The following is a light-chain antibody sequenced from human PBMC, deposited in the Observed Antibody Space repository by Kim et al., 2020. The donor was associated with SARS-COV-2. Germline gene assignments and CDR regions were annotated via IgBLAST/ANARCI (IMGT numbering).Light chain of an antibody. CDR1: RSNIGADYE. Sequence: RINISCRGRRSNIGADYEVHWYQQLPGTAPKLLIYGNTNRPSGVPDRFSGSKSGTSASLAISGLQAGDEADYYCQSYDTSLSGYVFGTGTKVTVL. V-gene: IGLV1-40*01. J-gene: IGLJ1*01. CDR3: QSYDTSLSGYV. CDR2: GNT.